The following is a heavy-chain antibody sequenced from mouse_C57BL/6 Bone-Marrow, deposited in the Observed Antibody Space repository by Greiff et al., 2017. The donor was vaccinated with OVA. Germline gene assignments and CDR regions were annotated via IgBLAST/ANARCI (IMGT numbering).Heavy chain of an antibody. V-gene: IGHV1-54*01. D-gene: IGHD2-3*01. CDR1: GYAFTNYL. Sequence: QVQLKESGAELVRPGTSVKVSCKASGYAFTNYLIEWVKQRPGQGLEWIGVINPGSGGTNYNEKFKGKATLTADKSSSTAYMQLSSLTSEDSAVYFCAREGLRDGYSFDYWGQGTTLTVSS. CDR2: INPGSGGT. CDR3: AREGLRDGYSFDY. J-gene: IGHJ2*01.